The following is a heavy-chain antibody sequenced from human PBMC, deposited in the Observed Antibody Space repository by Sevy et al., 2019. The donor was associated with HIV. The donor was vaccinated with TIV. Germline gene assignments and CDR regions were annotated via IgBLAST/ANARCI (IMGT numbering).Heavy chain of an antibody. Sequence: GGSLRLSCAASGFTFSSYEMSWVRQAPGKGLEWVSYISNSGTTIYYSDSVKGRFTIPRDNARNSLYLQMNSLRAEDTAIYYCARDLPPSATTVAHFDCWGQGTLVTVSS. J-gene: IGHJ4*02. CDR3: ARDLPPSATTVAHFDC. V-gene: IGHV3-48*03. CDR2: ISNSGTTI. D-gene: IGHD4-17*01. CDR1: GFTFSSYE.